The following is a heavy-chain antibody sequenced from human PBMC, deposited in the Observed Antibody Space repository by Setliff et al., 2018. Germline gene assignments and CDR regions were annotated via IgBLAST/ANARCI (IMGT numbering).Heavy chain of an antibody. D-gene: IGHD2-21*01. J-gene: IGHJ4*01. Sequence: HPGGSLRLSCVASGFTFSNYAMHWVRQVPGKGLVWVSRIGTDGSGTEYADSVKGRFTVSRDNAKNTLYLQMNRLRAEDTAVYYCARVIVGGGNTPFDLWGQGTLVTVSS. CDR1: GFTFSNYA. CDR3: ARVIVGGGNTPFDL. V-gene: IGHV3-74*03. CDR2: IGTDGSGT.